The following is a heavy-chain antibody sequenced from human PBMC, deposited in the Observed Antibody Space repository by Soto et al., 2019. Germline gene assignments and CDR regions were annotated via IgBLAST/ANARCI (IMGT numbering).Heavy chain of an antibody. CDR2: INAGNGNT. Sequence: ASVKVSCQDSGYTFTSYAMHWVGQAPGQRIEWMGWINAGNGNTKYSQKFQGRVTITRDTSASTAYMELSSLRSEDTAVYYCARFPLLRFLECFFFDGMDVWGQGTTVTVSS. CDR3: ARFPLLRFLECFFFDGMDV. J-gene: IGHJ6*02. V-gene: IGHV1-3*01. CDR1: GYTFTSYA. D-gene: IGHD3-3*01.